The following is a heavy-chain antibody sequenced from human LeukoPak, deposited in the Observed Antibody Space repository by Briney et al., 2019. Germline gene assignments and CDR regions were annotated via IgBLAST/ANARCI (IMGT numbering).Heavy chain of an antibody. D-gene: IGHD3-16*01. J-gene: IGHJ4*02. V-gene: IGHV3-7*03. CDR3: ARDGFGTGSN. CDR2: IEQDGSEK. Sequence: PGGSLRLSCAASGLTLSNYWMDWVRQAPATGREWVANIEQDGSEKNYVDSVKGRFIISRDNAKNSLYLQMNTLRADDTAVYYCARDGFGTGSNWGQGTLVTVSS. CDR1: GLTLSNYW.